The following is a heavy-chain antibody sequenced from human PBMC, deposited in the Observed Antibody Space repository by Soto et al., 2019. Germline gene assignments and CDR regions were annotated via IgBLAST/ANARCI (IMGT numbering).Heavy chain of an antibody. CDR1: GFTFSDHY. J-gene: IGHJ4*02. CDR3: TRVTKAGTTFFDS. D-gene: IGHD6-19*01. CDR2: IRNKAKSYTS. V-gene: IGHV3-72*01. Sequence: GGSLRLSCAASGFTFSDHYMDWVRQAPGKGLEWVGRIRNKAKSYTSAYAASVKGRLTFSRDDSKNSVYLQMNNLKIDDTAVYYCTRVTKAGTTFFDSWGQGILVTVSS.